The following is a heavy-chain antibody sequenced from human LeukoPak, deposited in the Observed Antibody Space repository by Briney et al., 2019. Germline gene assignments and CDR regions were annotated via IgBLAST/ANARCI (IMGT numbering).Heavy chain of an antibody. V-gene: IGHV3-21*01. CDR3: ARPLAKVGWFGESYFDY. D-gene: IGHD3-10*01. CDR1: GFTFSSYS. Sequence: PGGSLRLSCAASGFTFSSYSMNWVRQAPGKGLEWVSSISSSSSYIYYADSVKGRFTISRDNAKNSLYLQMNSLRAEDTAVYYCARPLAKVGWFGESYFDYWGQGTPVTVSS. J-gene: IGHJ4*02. CDR2: ISSSSSYI.